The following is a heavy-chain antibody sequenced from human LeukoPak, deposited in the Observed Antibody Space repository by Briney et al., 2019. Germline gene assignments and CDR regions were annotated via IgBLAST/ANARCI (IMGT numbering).Heavy chain of an antibody. Sequence: GGSLRLSCAASGFPFSAYSMNWVRQAPGKGLEWVSTISGSGGSIYYADSVKGRFTMSRDNSKNTLYLQMNSLRAEDTAVYYCAKDGPYSSSWYPDYWGQGTLVTVSS. CDR2: ISGSGGSI. D-gene: IGHD6-13*01. CDR1: GFPFSAYS. CDR3: AKDGPYSSSWYPDY. V-gene: IGHV3-23*01. J-gene: IGHJ4*02.